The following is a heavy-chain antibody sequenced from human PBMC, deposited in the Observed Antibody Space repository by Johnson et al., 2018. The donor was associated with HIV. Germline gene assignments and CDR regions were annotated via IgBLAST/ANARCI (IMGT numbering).Heavy chain of an antibody. J-gene: IGHJ3*02. CDR3: AAPWELDAFDI. V-gene: IGHV3-30*04. D-gene: IGHD1-26*01. CDR2: ISYDGSDK. CDR1: GFTFSTYA. Sequence: QVQLMESGGGLVKPGGSLRLSCAASGFTFSTYAMHWVRQAPGKGLEWVALISYDGSDKYYADSLKARFTISRDNSKNTLYLQMNSLRAEDTAVYYCAAPWELDAFDIWGQGTMVTVSS.